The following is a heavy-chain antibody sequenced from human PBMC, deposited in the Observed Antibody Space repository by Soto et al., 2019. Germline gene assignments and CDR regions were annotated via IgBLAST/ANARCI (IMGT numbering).Heavy chain of an antibody. CDR3: ARAREKDWMGELLR. V-gene: IGHV4-59*01. CDR1: GGSISGYY. J-gene: IGHJ4*02. Sequence: PSETLSLTCTLSGGSISGYYWSWIRQSPGKGLEWIGYMSYTGSANYNPSLKSRVTISIDTSKNQFSLKLNPVTAADTAVYYCARAREKDWMGELLRWGQGVLVTVSS. CDR2: MSYTGSA. D-gene: IGHD3-16*01.